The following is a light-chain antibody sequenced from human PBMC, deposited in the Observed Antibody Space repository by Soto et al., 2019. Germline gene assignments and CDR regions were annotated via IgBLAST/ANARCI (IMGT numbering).Light chain of an antibody. J-gene: IGLJ2*01. V-gene: IGLV1-44*01. CDR2: RNH. CDR1: RSNIGTYA. CDR3: AAWDDSLRAVV. Sequence: QSVLTQSPSASATPGQRVIISCSGGRSNIGTYAVNWYQQLPGTAPTLLIFRNHQRPSGVPDRFSGSKSGTSASLAISGPQSEDEADYYCAAWDDSLRAVVFGGGTKLTVL.